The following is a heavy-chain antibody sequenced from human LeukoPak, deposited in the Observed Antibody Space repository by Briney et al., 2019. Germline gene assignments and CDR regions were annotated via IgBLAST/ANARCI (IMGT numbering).Heavy chain of an antibody. J-gene: IGHJ3*02. Sequence: SETLSLTCTVSGYSISSGYYWGWIRQPPGKGLEWIGSIYHSGSTYYNPSLKSRVTISVDTSKNQFSLKLSSVTAADTAVYYCARVPYCYDSSGYSGAFDIWGQGTMVTVSS. CDR3: ARVPYCYDSSGYSGAFDI. D-gene: IGHD3-22*01. CDR1: GYSISSGYY. CDR2: IYHSGST. V-gene: IGHV4-38-2*02.